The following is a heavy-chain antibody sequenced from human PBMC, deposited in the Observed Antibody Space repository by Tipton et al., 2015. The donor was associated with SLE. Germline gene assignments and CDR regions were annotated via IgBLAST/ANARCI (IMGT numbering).Heavy chain of an antibody. D-gene: IGHD6-19*01. Sequence: TLSLTCTVSGGSISSYYWSWIRQPPGKGLEWIGYIYYSGSTNYNPSLKSRVTISVDTSKNQFSLKLSSVTAADTAVYYCARLQWLVLNWYFDLWGRGTLVTVSS. V-gene: IGHV4-59*01. CDR1: GGSISSYY. CDR2: IYYSGST. CDR3: ARLQWLVLNWYFDL. J-gene: IGHJ2*01.